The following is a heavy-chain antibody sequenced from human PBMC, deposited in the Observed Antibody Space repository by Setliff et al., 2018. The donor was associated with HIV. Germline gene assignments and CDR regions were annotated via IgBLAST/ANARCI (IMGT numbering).Heavy chain of an antibody. CDR3: ASGGAYCSGTGCSMD. J-gene: IGHJ4*02. D-gene: IGHD2-2*01. CDR2: ISFDASNK. Sequence: PGGSLRLSCAASGFTFDNYAMHWVRQAPGKGLEWVAVISFDASNKRYADSVKGRFTISRDNSKNTLYLQMNSLRPEDTAVYFCASGGAYCSGTGCSMDWGQGTLVTVSS. V-gene: IGHV3-30*04. CDR1: GFTFDNYA.